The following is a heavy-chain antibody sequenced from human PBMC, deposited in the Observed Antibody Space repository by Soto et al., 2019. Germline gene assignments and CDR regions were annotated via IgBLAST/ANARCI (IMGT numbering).Heavy chain of an antibody. CDR1: GGSISSSSYY. V-gene: IGHV4-39*01. J-gene: IGHJ4*02. Sequence: QLQLQESGPGLVKPSETLSLTCTVSGGSISSSSYYWGWIRQPPGKGLEWIGSIYYSGSTYYNPSLRGRVTLPLDTSKTPFSLKLSSVTAADTAVYYCARRVRITMVRGGSSYDSWGQGTLVTVSS. CDR3: ARRVRITMVRGGSSYDS. D-gene: IGHD3-10*01. CDR2: IYYSGST.